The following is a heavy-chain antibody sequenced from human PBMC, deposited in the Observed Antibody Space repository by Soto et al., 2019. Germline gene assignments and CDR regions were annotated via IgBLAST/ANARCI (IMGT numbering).Heavy chain of an antibody. V-gene: IGHV4-4*07. CDR2: VFSSVSA. Sequence: SETLSLTCTVSGVSVTSYTCCWVRQPANKGLEWIGRVFSSVSATYSPSLKSRVRISMDTPENRISLKLDSVTAADAGVYYCTRDGMTTGDTWGPGTLVTVSS. J-gene: IGHJ4*02. D-gene: IGHD2-21*02. CDR1: GVSVTSYT. CDR3: TRDGMTTGDT.